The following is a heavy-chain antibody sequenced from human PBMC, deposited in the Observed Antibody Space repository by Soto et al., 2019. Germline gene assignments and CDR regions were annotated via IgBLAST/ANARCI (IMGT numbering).Heavy chain of an antibody. Sequence: QITLKESGPTLVKPTQTLTLTFTFSGFSLITSGVGVGWIRQPPGKALECLALIYWDDAKRYSPSLKSRLTNTKDTSKNQVVLTMTNLDPVDTATYYCAHRVRYGDQYYFDYWGQGTLVTVSS. CDR3: AHRVRYGDQYYFDY. D-gene: IGHD4-17*01. J-gene: IGHJ4*02. CDR2: IYWDDAK. V-gene: IGHV2-5*02. CDR1: GFSLITSGVG.